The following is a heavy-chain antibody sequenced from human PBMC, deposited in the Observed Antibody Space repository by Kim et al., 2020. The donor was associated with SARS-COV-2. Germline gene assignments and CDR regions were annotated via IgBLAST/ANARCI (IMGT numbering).Heavy chain of an antibody. J-gene: IGHJ3*02. CDR2: ISGSGGST. D-gene: IGHD3-22*01. V-gene: IGHV3-23*01. CDR1: GFTFSSYA. Sequence: GGSLRLSCAASGFTFSSYAMSWVRQAPGKGLEWVSAISGSGGSTYYADSVKGRFTISRDNSKNTLYLQMNSLRAEDTAVYYCAKATRRIVVVITSAFDIWGQGTMVTVSS. CDR3: AKATRRIVVVITSAFDI.